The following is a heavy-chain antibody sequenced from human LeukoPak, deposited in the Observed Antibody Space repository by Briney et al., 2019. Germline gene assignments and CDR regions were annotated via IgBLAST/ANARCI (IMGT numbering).Heavy chain of an antibody. D-gene: IGHD6-19*01. V-gene: IGHV1-18*01. Sequence: ASVKVSCKASGYTFTSYGISWVRQAPGQGLEWMGWISAYNGNTNYAQKLQGRVTMTTDTSTSTAYMELRSLRSDGTAVYYCARDRQWLDPDYYYGMDVWGQGTTVTVSS. CDR2: ISAYNGNT. CDR3: ARDRQWLDPDYYYGMDV. CDR1: GYTFTSYG. J-gene: IGHJ6*02.